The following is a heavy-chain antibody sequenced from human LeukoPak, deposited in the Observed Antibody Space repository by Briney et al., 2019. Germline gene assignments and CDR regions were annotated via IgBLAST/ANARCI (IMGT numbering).Heavy chain of an antibody. CDR2: IYYSGST. CDR3: ARVTPHHYYDSSGYYDY. D-gene: IGHD3-22*01. Sequence: PETLSLTCTVSGGSISSYYWSWIRQPPGKGLEWIGYIYYSGSTNYNPSLKSRVTISVDTSRNQFSLKLSSVTAADTAVYYCARVTPHHYYDSSGYYDYWGQGTLVTVSS. V-gene: IGHV4-59*01. J-gene: IGHJ4*02. CDR1: GGSISSYY.